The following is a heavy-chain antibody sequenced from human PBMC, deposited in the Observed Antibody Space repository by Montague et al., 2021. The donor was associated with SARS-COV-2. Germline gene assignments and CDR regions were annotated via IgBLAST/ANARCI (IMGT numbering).Heavy chain of an antibody. CDR3: ARGQVTIFAVLIMLRAAGAIDV. D-gene: IGHD3-3*01. V-gene: IGHV4-34*01. Sequence: SETLSLTCAVYGGSFNDYYWTWVCQPPGTGLAWIGEINPSGSSNYNPYFKNRVTISVDKSKNQISLKLTSVTAADTATCYCARGQVTIFAVLIMLRAAGAIDVWGQGTTVTVSS. J-gene: IGHJ3*01. CDR2: INPSGSS. CDR1: GGSFNDYY.